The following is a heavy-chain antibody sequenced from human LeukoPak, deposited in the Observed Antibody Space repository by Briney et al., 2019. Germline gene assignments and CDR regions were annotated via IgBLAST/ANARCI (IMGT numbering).Heavy chain of an antibody. V-gene: IGHV3-48*02. D-gene: IGHD2-8*01. Sequence: GGSLGLSCAASGFTFNRYSMSWVRQAPGKGLEWVSYLSYTSESTYYADSVRGRFSISRDDAKSSLYLQMNSLRDDNTAVYYCARARGDCTSDDCYRWFHYWGQGTLVIVSS. CDR1: GFTFNRYS. CDR2: LSYTSEST. CDR3: ARARGDCTSDDCYRWFHY. J-gene: IGHJ4*02.